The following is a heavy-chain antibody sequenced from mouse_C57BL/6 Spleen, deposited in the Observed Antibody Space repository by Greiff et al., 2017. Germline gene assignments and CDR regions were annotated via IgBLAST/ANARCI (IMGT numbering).Heavy chain of an antibody. V-gene: IGHV5-6*01. CDR2: ISSGGSYT. CDR3: ARPNYYGSSYAAMDY. Sequence: EVHLVESGGDLVKPGGSLKLSCAASGFTFSSYGMSWVRQTPDKRLEWVATISSGGSYTYYPDSVKGRFTISRDNAKNTLYLQMSSLKSEDTAMYYCARPNYYGSSYAAMDYWGQGTSVTVSS. J-gene: IGHJ4*01. CDR1: GFTFSSYG. D-gene: IGHD1-1*01.